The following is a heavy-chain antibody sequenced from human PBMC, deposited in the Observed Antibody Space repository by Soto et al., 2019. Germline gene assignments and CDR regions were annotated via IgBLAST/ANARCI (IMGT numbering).Heavy chain of an antibody. CDR3: AREISYGMDV. Sequence: QVQLVQSGAEVKKPGASVKVSCTAPGYTFTSYDITWVRQATGQGLERMGWMNPNSGNTGYAKKFQGRVTMTRNTSISTYYMELSSLRSDDTAVYYCAREISYGMDVWGQGTTVTVSS. V-gene: IGHV1-8*01. J-gene: IGHJ6*02. CDR1: GYTFTSYD. CDR2: MNPNSGNT.